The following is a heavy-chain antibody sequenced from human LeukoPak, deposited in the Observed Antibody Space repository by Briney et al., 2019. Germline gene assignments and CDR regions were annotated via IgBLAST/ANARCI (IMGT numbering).Heavy chain of an antibody. CDR2: IRSKANSYAT. D-gene: IGHD3-22*01. Sequence: GGSLKLSCAASGYTFSGSALHWVRQASGKGLEWVGRIRSKANSYATTYGAPVKGRFTISRDDSKNTAYLQMNSLKTEDTAVYYCTRRYYHDSSGYYRDDYWGQGTLVTVSS. V-gene: IGHV3-73*01. J-gene: IGHJ4*02. CDR3: TRRYYHDSSGYYRDDY. CDR1: GYTFSGSA.